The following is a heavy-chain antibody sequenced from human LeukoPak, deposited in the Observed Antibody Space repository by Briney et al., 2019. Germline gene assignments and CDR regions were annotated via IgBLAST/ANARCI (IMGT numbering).Heavy chain of an antibody. Sequence: GGSLRLSCAASGFTFSIYGMLWVRQAPGKGLEWVAVISYDGINKYYADPVKGRFTISRDNSKNTLYLQMNSLRAEDTAVYYCAKGGNIAVAGPPDYWGQGTLVTVSS. J-gene: IGHJ4*02. CDR1: GFTFSIYG. D-gene: IGHD6-19*01. CDR3: AKGGNIAVAGPPDY. CDR2: ISYDGINK. V-gene: IGHV3-30*18.